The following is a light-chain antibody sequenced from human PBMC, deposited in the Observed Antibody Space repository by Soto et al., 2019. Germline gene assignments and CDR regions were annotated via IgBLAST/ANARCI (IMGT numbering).Light chain of an antibody. J-gene: IGKJ4*01. V-gene: IGKV3-20*01. CDR3: QQYGSSPRVT. CDR1: QSVSSSY. CDR2: GAS. Sequence: EIVLTQSPGTLSLSPGERATLSCRASQSVSSSYLAWYQQKPGQAPRLLIYGASSRATGIPDRFSGSGSGTDFTLTISRLELEEFAVYYCQQYGSSPRVTFGGWTKVEIK.